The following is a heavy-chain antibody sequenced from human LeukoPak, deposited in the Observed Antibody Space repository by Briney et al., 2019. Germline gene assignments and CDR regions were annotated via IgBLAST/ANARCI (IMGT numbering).Heavy chain of an antibody. J-gene: IGHJ4*01. V-gene: IGHV3-30*03. CDR3: STDPRLLIY. D-gene: IGHD2-8*01. CDR1: GFTFSFYG. Sequence: GGSLRLSCVASGFTFSFYGMHWVRQAPGKGLEWVAVISHDGSNKYYADSVKGRFTISRDNAKNSLYLQMNSLRPDDTALYYCSTDPRLLIYWGHGTLVTVSS. CDR2: ISHDGSNK.